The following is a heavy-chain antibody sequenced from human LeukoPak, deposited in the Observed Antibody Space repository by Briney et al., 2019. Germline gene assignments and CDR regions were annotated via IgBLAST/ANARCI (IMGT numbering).Heavy chain of an antibody. D-gene: IGHD5-12*01. J-gene: IGHJ4*02. CDR2: ITGSGGSA. CDR3: ATLMRGPTGYSGYGGEDY. Sequence: GGSLRLSCAACGFTFSNYAMTWVRQAQGRGLQWVSAITGSGGSAYYADSVKGRFPISRDNSKNTLYLQLNSLKAEDTAVYYCATLMRGPTGYSGYGGEDYWGQGTLVTVSS. CDR1: GFTFSNYA. V-gene: IGHV3-23*01.